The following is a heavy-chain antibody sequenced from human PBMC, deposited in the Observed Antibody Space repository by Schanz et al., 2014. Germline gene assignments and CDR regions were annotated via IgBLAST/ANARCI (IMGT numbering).Heavy chain of an antibody. CDR1: GFSVGNKY. J-gene: IGHJ4*02. V-gene: IGHV3-66*01. CDR3: ARRGAAGYFDD. D-gene: IGHD2-15*01. CDR2: IYIGGNT. Sequence: EVQVVESGGGLVQPGGSLRLSCAASGFSVGNKYMNWVRQAPGKGLEWVSFIYIGGNTYYADYVKGRFTITRENSKNTVYIQMSSLGAEDTAVYCGARRGAAGYFDDWGQGTLVTFSS.